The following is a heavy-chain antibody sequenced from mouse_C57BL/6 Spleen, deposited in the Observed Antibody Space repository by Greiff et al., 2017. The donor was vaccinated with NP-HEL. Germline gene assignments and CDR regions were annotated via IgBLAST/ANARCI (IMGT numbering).Heavy chain of an antibody. Sequence: QVQLKESGAELARPGASVKLSCKASGYTFTSYGISWVKQRTGQGLEWIGEIYPRSGNTYYNEKFKGKATLTADKSSSTAYMELRSLTSEDSAVYFCARHYDGYDAMDYWGQGTSVTVSS. CDR2: IYPRSGNT. D-gene: IGHD2-3*01. CDR1: GYTFTSYG. J-gene: IGHJ4*01. CDR3: ARHYDGYDAMDY. V-gene: IGHV1-81*01.